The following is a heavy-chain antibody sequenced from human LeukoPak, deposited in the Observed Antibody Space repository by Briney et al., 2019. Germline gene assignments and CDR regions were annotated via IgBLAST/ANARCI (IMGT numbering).Heavy chain of an antibody. CDR1: GYTFTSYD. V-gene: IGHV1-8*01. Sequence: ASVKVSCKASGYTFTSYDINWVRQATGQGLEWMGWMNPNSGNTGYAQKFQGRVTMTRDTSISTAYMELSRLRSDDTAVYYCAREEVDYDSSGYFDRFDYWGQGTLVTVSS. CDR2: MNPNSGNT. CDR3: AREEVDYDSSGYFDRFDY. D-gene: IGHD3-22*01. J-gene: IGHJ4*02.